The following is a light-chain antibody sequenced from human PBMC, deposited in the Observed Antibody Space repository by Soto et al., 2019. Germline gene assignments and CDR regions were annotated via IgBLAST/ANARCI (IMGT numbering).Light chain of an antibody. V-gene: IGKV3-20*01. Sequence: VLTQSPGTLSFSPGERATLSCRTSESVGSSLFAWYQQKPGQAPRLLIYAASSRATGISDRFSGSGYGTDITLILNRLDPEDSAVYYCQHSGRSFGQGTRLEIK. CDR2: AAS. CDR3: QHSGRS. CDR1: ESVGSSL. J-gene: IGKJ5*01.